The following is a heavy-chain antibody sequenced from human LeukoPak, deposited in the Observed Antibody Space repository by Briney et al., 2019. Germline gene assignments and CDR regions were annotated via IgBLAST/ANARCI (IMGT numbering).Heavy chain of an antibody. J-gene: IGHJ4*02. CDR1: GFTFSNYW. V-gene: IGHV3-15*01. D-gene: IGHD3-22*01. CDR3: TWYYYDTLDY. Sequence: GGPLRLSCAASGFTFSNYWMTWVRQAPGKGLEWVGRIKSKAAGGTTDYAAPVNGRFTISRDDSRNTLYLQMNSLRTEDTAVYYCTWYYYDTLDYWGPGTLVTVSS. CDR2: IKSKAAGGTT.